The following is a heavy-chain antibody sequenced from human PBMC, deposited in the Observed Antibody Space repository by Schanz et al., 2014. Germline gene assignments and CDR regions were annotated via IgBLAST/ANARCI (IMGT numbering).Heavy chain of an antibody. J-gene: IGHJ4*02. CDR1: RFTISRNP. CDR2: ISGSGGST. D-gene: IGHD3-9*01. Sequence: VHLVESGGGVVQPGRSLRLSCTGSRFTISRNPIHWVRQAPGKGLERVSGISGSGGSTYDADSVKGRFTISRENSKNTLYLQMNSLRAEDTAVYYCAEDHAGSDILTALGNWGQGTLXTVSS. V-gene: IGHV3-23*04. CDR3: AEDHAGSDILTALGN.